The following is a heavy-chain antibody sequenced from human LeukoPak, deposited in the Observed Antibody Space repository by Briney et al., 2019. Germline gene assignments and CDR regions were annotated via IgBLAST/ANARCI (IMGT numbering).Heavy chain of an antibody. J-gene: IGHJ4*02. CDR2: ISGSGGST. CDR1: GFTFSSYA. CDR3: ARDLYGDYATDF. Sequence: PGGSLRLSCAASGFTFSSYAMNWVRQAPGKGLEWVSTISGSGGSTYYADSMKGRFTISRDNAKRSLYLQMNSLRAEDTAVYYCARDLYGDYATDFWGQGTLGTVSA. D-gene: IGHD4-17*01. V-gene: IGHV3-23*01.